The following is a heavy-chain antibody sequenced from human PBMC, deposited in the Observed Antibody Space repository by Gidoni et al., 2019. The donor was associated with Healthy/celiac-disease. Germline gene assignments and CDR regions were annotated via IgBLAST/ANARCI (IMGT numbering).Heavy chain of an antibody. CDR2: MNPNSGNT. Sequence: QVQLVQSGAEVKKPGASVKVSCKASGYTFTSYDINWVRQATGQGLEWMGWMNPNSGNTGYAQKFQGRVTMTRNTSISTAYMELSSLRSEDTAVYYCARGPYYDFWSGWTPDYWGQGTLVTVSS. V-gene: IGHV1-8*01. J-gene: IGHJ4*02. CDR3: ARGPYYDFWSGWTPDY. D-gene: IGHD3-3*01. CDR1: GYTFTSYD.